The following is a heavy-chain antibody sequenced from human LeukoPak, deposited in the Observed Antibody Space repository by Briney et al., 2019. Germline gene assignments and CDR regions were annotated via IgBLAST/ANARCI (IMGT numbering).Heavy chain of an antibody. CDR3: ARVFRWELLGRSGWFDP. J-gene: IGHJ5*02. V-gene: IGHV1-18*01. D-gene: IGHD1-26*01. CDR2: ISAYNGNT. CDR1: GYTFTSYG. Sequence: ASVKVSCKASGYTFTSYGISWVRQAPGQGLEWMGWISAYNGNTNYAQKLQGRVTMTTDTSTSTAYMELRSLRSDDTAVYYCARVFRWELLGRSGWFDPWGQGTLVTVSS.